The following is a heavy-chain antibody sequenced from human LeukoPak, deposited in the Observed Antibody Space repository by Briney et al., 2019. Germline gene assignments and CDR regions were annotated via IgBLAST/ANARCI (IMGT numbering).Heavy chain of an antibody. CDR2: IDYSGST. Sequence: SETLSLTCTVSGGSISSYYWSWVRQPPGKGLEWIGYIDYSGSTNYNPSLKSRVTISVDTSKNQFSLKLGSVTAADTAVYYCARDSGYSYGLFHWGQGTLVTVSS. CDR3: ARDSGYSYGLFH. CDR1: GGSISSYY. V-gene: IGHV4-59*01. D-gene: IGHD5-18*01. J-gene: IGHJ4*02.